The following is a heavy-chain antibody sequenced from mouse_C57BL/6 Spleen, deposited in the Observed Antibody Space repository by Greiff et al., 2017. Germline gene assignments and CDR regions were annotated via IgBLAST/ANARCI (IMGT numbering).Heavy chain of an antibody. Sequence: VQLMESGAELMKPGASVKLSCKATGYTFTGYWIEWVKQRPGHGLEWIGEILPGSGSTNYNEKFKGKATFTEDTTSNTAYMQLSSLTAEDSAIYDCANYDGSSPYAMDYWGQGTSVTVSS. J-gene: IGHJ4*01. D-gene: IGHD1-1*01. V-gene: IGHV1-9*01. CDR1: GYTFTGYW. CDR3: ANYDGSSPYAMDY. CDR2: ILPGSGST.